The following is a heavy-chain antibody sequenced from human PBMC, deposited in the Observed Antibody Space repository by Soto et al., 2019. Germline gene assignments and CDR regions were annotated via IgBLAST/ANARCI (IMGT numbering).Heavy chain of an antibody. CDR2: LSSESTFI. CDR3: ARVRSGTYNAFDL. CDR1: GFTFSTFY. Sequence: QVQLAESGGGLVRPGGSLRLSCAASGFTFSTFYMNWVRQAPGKGLEWVSFLSSESTFISYADSVKGRFTISRDNSKKSLFLQMDSLRVEDTAVYYCARVRSGTYNAFDLWGQGTVVTVSS. V-gene: IGHV3-11*06. D-gene: IGHD1-26*01. J-gene: IGHJ3*01.